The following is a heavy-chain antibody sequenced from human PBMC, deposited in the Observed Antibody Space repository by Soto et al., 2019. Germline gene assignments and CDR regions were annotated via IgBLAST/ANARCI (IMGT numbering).Heavy chain of an antibody. CDR1: GGSINSGGYY. CDR2: MYYTGIT. J-gene: IGHJ4*02. V-gene: IGHV4-39*01. D-gene: IGHD7-27*01. CDR3: ARRDELGFDY. Sequence: SETLSLTCIVSGGSINSGGYYWSWIRQPPGKGLEWIGSMYYTGITYYNPSLKSRVTISVDTSKTQFSLKLTYVTAADTAVYYCARRDELGFDYWGQGTLVTVSS.